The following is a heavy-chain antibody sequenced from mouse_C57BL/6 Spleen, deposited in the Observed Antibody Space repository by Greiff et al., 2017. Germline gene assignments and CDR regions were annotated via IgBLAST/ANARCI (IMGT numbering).Heavy chain of an antibody. D-gene: IGHD1-1*01. J-gene: IGHJ4*01. CDR1: GYTFTSYW. CDR2: IDPNSGGT. V-gene: IGHV1-72*01. CDR3: ARAGITTVVGGDYARDY. Sequence: QVQLQQPGAELVKPGASVKLSCKASGYTFTSYWMHWVKQRPGRGLEGIGRIDPNSGGTKYNEKFKSKATLTVDKPSSTAYMQLSSLTSEDSAVYYCARAGITTVVGGDYARDYWGQGTSVTVSS.